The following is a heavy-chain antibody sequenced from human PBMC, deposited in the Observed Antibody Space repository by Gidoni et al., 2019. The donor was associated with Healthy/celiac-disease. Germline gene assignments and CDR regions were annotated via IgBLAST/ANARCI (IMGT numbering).Heavy chain of an antibody. J-gene: IGHJ3*02. Sequence: EVQLVQSGAEVKKPGESLKISCKGSGSSFTSYWIGWVRQTPGKGLEWMGIIYPGDSDTRYSPSFQGQVTISADKSISTAYLQWSSLKASDTAMYYCARRGSYDFWSGYYNDAFDIWGQGTMVTVSS. CDR2: IYPGDSDT. CDR1: GSSFTSYW. V-gene: IGHV5-51*01. D-gene: IGHD3-3*01. CDR3: ARRGSYDFWSGYYNDAFDI.